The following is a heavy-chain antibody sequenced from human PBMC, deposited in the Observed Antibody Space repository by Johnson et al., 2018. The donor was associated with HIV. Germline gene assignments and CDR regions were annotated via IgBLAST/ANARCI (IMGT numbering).Heavy chain of an antibody. V-gene: IGHV3-23*04. J-gene: IGHJ3*02. CDR1: GFTFSSYA. D-gene: IGHD2-15*01. Sequence: VQLVESGGGVVQPGGSLRLSCAASGFTFSSYAMSWVRQAPGKGLEWVSGISGSGGRRYYADSAKGRFTISRDNSENTLYLQMNSLRGEDTAVYYCARVWVVEVARGAFDIWGQGTMVTVSS. CDR2: ISGSGGRR. CDR3: ARVWVVEVARGAFDI.